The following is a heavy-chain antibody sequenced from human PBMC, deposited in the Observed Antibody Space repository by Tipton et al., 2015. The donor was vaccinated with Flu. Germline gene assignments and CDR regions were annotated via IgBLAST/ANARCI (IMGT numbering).Heavy chain of an antibody. CDR3: ARAESSLWAGHYYGLDV. CDR1: GGSMTRYY. D-gene: IGHD6-19*01. CDR2: IYYNGNT. Sequence: TLSLTCTVSGGSMTRYYWSWIRQTPGKGLEWIGYIYYNGNTKYNPSLKSRLTISVDTSTNQFSLKLNSLSAADTAVYFCARAESSLWAGHYYGLDVWGQGTTVTVSS. J-gene: IGHJ6*02. V-gene: IGHV4-59*01.